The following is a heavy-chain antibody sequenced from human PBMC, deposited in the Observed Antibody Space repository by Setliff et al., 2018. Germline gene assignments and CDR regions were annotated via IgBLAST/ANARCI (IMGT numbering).Heavy chain of an antibody. Sequence: SETLSLTCAVSGYSISSGYYWGWIRQPPGKGLEWIGSIYHSGSTYYNPSLKGRVTISVDTSKNQFSLKLSSVTAADTAVYYCARPYGSGSYYNLDDAFDIWGQGTMVTVSS. CDR1: GYSISSGYY. D-gene: IGHD3-10*01. CDR2: IYHSGST. J-gene: IGHJ3*02. CDR3: ARPYGSGSYYNLDDAFDI. V-gene: IGHV4-38-2*01.